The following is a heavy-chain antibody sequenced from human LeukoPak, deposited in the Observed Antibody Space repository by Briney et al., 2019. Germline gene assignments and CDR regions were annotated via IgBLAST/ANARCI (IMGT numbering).Heavy chain of an antibody. J-gene: IGHJ3*02. CDR2: IIPIFGTA. CDR1: GGTFSRYA. V-gene: IGHV1-69*13. CDR3: ARARADGRDAFDI. Sequence: SVKVSCKASGGTFSRYAISWVRQAPGQGLEWMGGIIPIFGTANYAQKFQGRVTITADESTSTAYMELSSLRSEDTAVYYCARARADGRDAFDIWGQGTMVTVSS.